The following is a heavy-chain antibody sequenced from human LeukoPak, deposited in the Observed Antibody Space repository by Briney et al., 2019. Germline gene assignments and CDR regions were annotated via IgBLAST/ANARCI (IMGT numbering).Heavy chain of an antibody. Sequence: GGSLRLSCSASGFTFSSYAMHWVRQAPGKGLEYVSAISSNGGSTYYADSVKGRFTISRDNSKNTLYLQMSSLRAEDTAVYYCVKKTAYDSSGYFDYWGQGTLVTVPS. CDR1: GFTFSSYA. CDR3: VKKTAYDSSGYFDY. D-gene: IGHD3-22*01. CDR2: ISSNGGST. J-gene: IGHJ4*02. V-gene: IGHV3-64D*09.